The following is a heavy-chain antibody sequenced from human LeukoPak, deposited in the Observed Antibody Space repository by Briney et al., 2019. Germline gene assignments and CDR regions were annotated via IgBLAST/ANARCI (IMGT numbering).Heavy chain of an antibody. V-gene: IGHV1-2*02. CDR3: ARGGKYGNWFDP. D-gene: IGHD1-1*01. CDR2: INPNSGGT. Sequence: GWINPNSGGTNYAQKFQGRVTMTRDTSISTAYMELSRLRSDDTAVYYCARGGKYGNWFDPWGQGTLVTVSS. J-gene: IGHJ5*02.